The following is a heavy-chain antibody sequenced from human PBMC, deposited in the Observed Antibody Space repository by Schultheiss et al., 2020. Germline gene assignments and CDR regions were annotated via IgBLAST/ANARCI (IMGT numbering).Heavy chain of an antibody. CDR1: GYTFTSYD. V-gene: IGHV1-69*13. CDR3: ARSGYCSGGSCYRQWPVYYYYGMDV. D-gene: IGHD2-15*01. CDR2: IIPIFGTA. Sequence: SVKVSCKASGYTFTSYDINWVRQATGQGLEWMGGIIPIFGTANYAQKFQGRVTITADESTSTAYMELSSLRSEDTAVYYCARSGYCSGGSCYRQWPVYYYYGMDVWGQGTTVTVSS. J-gene: IGHJ6*02.